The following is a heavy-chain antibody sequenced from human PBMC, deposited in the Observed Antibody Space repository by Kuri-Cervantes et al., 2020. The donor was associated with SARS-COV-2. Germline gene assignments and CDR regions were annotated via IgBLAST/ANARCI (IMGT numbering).Heavy chain of an antibody. Sequence: SETLSPPCTVSGGSFRSYYWSWIRQPPGKGLEWIGYTYYSGSTNYNPSLKSPVTISVDTTKNQFSLKLSAVTAADTALYCCARGGWGGACSLDYWGQGTLVTVSS. J-gene: IGHJ4*02. CDR2: TYYSGST. V-gene: IGHV4-59*01. D-gene: IGHD2-21*02. CDR1: GGSFRSYY. CDR3: ARGGWGGACSLDY.